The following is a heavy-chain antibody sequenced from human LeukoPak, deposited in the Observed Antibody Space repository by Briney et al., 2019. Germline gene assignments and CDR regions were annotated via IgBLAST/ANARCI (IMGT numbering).Heavy chain of an antibody. Sequence: ASVKVSCKVSGYTLTEISMHWVRQAPGNGLEWMGGFNPEDGKTVYAQKFQGRVTMTEDTSTDTAYMELSSLRSEDTAVYYCARGDSLTFLDAFDMWDQGTMVTVSS. V-gene: IGHV1-24*01. J-gene: IGHJ3*02. CDR3: ARGDSLTFLDAFDM. CDR1: GYTLTEIS. CDR2: FNPEDGKT. D-gene: IGHD6-13*01.